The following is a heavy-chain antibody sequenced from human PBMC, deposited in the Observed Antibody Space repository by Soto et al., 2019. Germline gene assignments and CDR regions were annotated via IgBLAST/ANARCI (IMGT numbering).Heavy chain of an antibody. D-gene: IGHD6-25*01. V-gene: IGHV4-59*01. CDR2: IYYSGST. Sequence: LETLSLTSTVSGGSISSYYWSWIRQPPGKGLEWIGYIYYSGSTNYNPSLKSRVTISVDTSKNQFSLKLSSVTAADTAVYYCARVGSSGPSDYWGQGTLVTVSS. J-gene: IGHJ4*02. CDR3: ARVGSSGPSDY. CDR1: GGSISSYY.